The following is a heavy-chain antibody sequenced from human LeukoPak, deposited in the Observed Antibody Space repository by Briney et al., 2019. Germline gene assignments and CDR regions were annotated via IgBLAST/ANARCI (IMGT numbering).Heavy chain of an antibody. CDR2: INPSGVSP. J-gene: IGHJ5*02. CDR3: ARDRDYYDSSGGFDP. CDR1: GYTFTSYY. Sequence: ASVKVSCKASGYTFTSYYMHWVRQAPGQGLEWMGIINPSGVSPSYAQKFQGRVTITRATSPATAYMELSSLRSEDTAVCYCARDRDYYDSSGGFDPWGQGTLGTVS. D-gene: IGHD3-22*01. V-gene: IGHV1-46*01.